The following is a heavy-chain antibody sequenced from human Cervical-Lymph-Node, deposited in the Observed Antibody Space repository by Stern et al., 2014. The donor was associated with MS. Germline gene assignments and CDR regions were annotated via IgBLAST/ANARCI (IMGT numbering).Heavy chain of an antibody. CDR2: IYYSGST. J-gene: IGHJ4*02. Sequence: QVQLQESGPGLVKPSQTLSLTCIVSGGSISSGGYYWSWIRQHPGKGLEWIGYIYYSGSTYYNPSLKSRVTISVDTSKNQFSLKLSSVTAADTAVYYCARVVDTAMVKDYFDYWGQGTLVTVSS. D-gene: IGHD5-18*01. CDR1: GGSISSGGYY. V-gene: IGHV4-31*03. CDR3: ARVVDTAMVKDYFDY.